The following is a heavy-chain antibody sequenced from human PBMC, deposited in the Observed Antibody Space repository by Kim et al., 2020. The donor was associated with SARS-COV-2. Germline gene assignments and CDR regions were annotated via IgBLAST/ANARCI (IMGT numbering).Heavy chain of an antibody. D-gene: IGHD3-16*01. V-gene: IGHV3-48*03. CDR1: GFTFSDYE. J-gene: IGHJ4*02. Sequence: GGSLRLSCAASGFTFSDYEMSWVRQAPGKGLEYIAYIGHTGTTMYYADSVRGRFTTSRDNAQNSLHLQMNSLRVEDTAVYYCAKDLVGGASPSDHWGQGT. CDR3: AKDLVGGASPSDH. CDR2: IGHTGTTM.